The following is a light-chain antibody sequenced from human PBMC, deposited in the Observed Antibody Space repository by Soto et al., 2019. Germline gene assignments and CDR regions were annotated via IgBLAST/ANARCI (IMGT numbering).Light chain of an antibody. CDR3: AAWDDTLGGHVA. CDR1: SSNIGMNS. Sequence: QSVLTQSPSASGTPGQRVTISCSGKSSNIGMNSVNWYQQVPGAAPKLLIYSNDQRPSGVPHRISGSRSGTSASLAISELQSEDEADHYCAAWDDTLGGHVAFGGGTKVTVL. J-gene: IGLJ2*01. CDR2: SND. V-gene: IGLV1-44*01.